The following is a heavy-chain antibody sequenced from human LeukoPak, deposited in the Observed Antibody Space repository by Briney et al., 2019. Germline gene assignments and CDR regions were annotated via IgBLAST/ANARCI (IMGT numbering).Heavy chain of an antibody. V-gene: IGHV5-51*01. CDR3: ARQSGELLWFGELRD. J-gene: IGHJ4*02. Sequence: GASLQISCKGSGYSFTSYWIGWVRQLPGKGLEWMGIIYPGDSNTKYSPSFQGQVTISADKSISTAYLQWSSLKASDTAMYYCARQSGELLWFGELRDWGQGTLVTVSS. CDR1: GYSFTSYW. CDR2: IYPGDSNT. D-gene: IGHD3-10*01.